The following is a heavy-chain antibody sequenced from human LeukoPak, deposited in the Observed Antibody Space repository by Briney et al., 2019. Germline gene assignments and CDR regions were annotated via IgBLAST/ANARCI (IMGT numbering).Heavy chain of an antibody. V-gene: IGHV3-74*01. Sequence: GGSLRLSCTASGFTFSNYWMHWVRQAPGKGLVWVSRINSDGINTSYADSVKGRFTISRDNAKNTLNLQMNSLRAEDTAVYYCARAGPVLRYFDWLFRPPPFTPNWFDPWGQGTLVTVSS. CDR3: ARAGPVLRYFDWLFRPPPFTPNWFDP. CDR2: INSDGINT. CDR1: GFTFSNYW. D-gene: IGHD3-9*01. J-gene: IGHJ5*02.